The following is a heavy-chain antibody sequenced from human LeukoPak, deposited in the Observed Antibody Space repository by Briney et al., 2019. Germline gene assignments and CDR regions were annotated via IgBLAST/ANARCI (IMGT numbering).Heavy chain of an antibody. V-gene: IGHV1-2*02. D-gene: IGHD6-19*01. J-gene: IGHJ3*02. CDR2: INPNSGGT. CDR1: GYTFTGYY. Sequence: ASEKVSCKASGYTFTGYYMHWVRQAPGQGLEWMGWINPNSGGTNYAQKFQGRVTMTRDTSISTAYMELSRLRSDDTAVYYCARAVAAYVAFDIWGQGTMVTVSS. CDR3: ARAVAAYVAFDI.